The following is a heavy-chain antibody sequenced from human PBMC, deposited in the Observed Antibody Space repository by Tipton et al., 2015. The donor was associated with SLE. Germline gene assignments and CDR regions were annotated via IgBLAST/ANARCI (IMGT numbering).Heavy chain of an antibody. J-gene: IGHJ4*02. CDR1: GGSISVYY. CDR3: ARVGGSDYAY. Sequence: TLSLTCTVSGGSISVYYWSWIRQPARKGLEWIGRVYSSGSTIYNPSIKSRITLSLDTSKNQFYLRVNSVTAADTAVYYCARVGGSDYAYWGQGTLVTVST. CDR2: VYSSGST. V-gene: IGHV4-4*07. D-gene: IGHD1-26*01.